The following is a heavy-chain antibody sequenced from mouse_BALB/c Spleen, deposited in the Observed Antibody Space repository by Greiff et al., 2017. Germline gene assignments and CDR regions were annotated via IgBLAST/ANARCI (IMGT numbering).Heavy chain of an antibody. CDR1: GYSFTGYY. J-gene: IGHJ2*01. CDR2: INPYNGAT. V-gene: IGHV1-31*01. Sequence: EVQLQESGPELVKPGASVKISCKASGYSFTGYYMHWVKQSHVKSLEWIGRINPYNGATSYNQNFKDKASLTVDKSSSTAYMELHSLTSEDSAVYYCAREGANWDFDYWGQGTTLTVSS. D-gene: IGHD4-1*01. CDR3: AREGANWDFDY.